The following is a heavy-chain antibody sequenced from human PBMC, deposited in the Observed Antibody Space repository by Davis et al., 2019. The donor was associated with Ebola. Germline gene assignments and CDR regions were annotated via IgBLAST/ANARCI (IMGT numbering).Heavy chain of an antibody. J-gene: IGHJ4*02. CDR3: ARGWDSSGWQN. D-gene: IGHD6-19*01. CDR1: GGSISNYY. CDR2: VYYSGST. Sequence: SETLSLTCTVSGGSISNYYWSWIRQPPGKGLEWIGYVYYSGSTNYNPSLKSRVTISVDSSKNQFSLKLDSVTAADTAVYYCARGWDSSGWQNRGQGILVTVSS. V-gene: IGHV4-59*01.